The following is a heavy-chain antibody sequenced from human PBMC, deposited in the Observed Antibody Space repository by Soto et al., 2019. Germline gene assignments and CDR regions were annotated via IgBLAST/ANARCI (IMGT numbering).Heavy chain of an antibody. Sequence: VASVKVSCKASGFTFTSSAVQWVRQARGQRLEWIGWIVVGSGNTNYAQKFQERVTITRDMSTSTAYMELSSLRSEDTAVYYCAAPYSTTVTTKPGIYYYYGMDVWGQGTTVTVSS. CDR1: GFTFTSSA. V-gene: IGHV1-58*01. J-gene: IGHJ6*02. CDR2: IVVGSGNT. CDR3: AAPYSTTVTTKPGIYYYYGMDV. D-gene: IGHD4-17*01.